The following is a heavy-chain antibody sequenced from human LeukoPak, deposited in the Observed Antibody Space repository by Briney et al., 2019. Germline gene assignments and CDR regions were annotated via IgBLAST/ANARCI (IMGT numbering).Heavy chain of an antibody. D-gene: IGHD3-10*01. CDR2: ISDDGSKK. CDR1: GFTFSNYG. V-gene: IGHV3-30*03. J-gene: IGHJ4*02. CDR3: AIGGRGSGNFYYFDY. Sequence: GTSLRLSCAASGFTFSNYGMHWVRQAPGKGLEWVSVISDDGSKKYYADSVKGRFTISRDNSKNTLYLQMNSLRAEDAAVYYCAIGGRGSGNFYYFDYWCQGTLVTVSS.